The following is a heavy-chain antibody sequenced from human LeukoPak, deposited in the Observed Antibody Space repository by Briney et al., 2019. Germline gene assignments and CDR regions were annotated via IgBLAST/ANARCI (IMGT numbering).Heavy chain of an antibody. D-gene: IGHD6-13*01. V-gene: IGHV4-30-2*01. J-gene: IGHJ3*02. CDR2: IYHSGST. CDR3: ARDSSPHGFDI. Sequence: PSETLSLTCTVSGGSISSGGYYWSWIRQPPGKGLEWIGYIYHSGSTYYNPSLKSRVTISVDRSKNQFSLKLSSVTAADTAVYYCARDSSPHGFDIWGQGTMVTVSS. CDR1: GGSISSGGYY.